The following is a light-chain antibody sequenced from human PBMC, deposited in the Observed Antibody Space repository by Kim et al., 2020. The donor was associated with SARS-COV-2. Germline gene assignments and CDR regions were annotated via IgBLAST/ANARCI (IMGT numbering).Light chain of an antibody. V-gene: IGLV1-44*01. CDR3: AAWDDSLSGRV. CDR2: TDN. J-gene: IGLJ3*02. CDR1: RSNIGSNT. Sequence: ELTQPPSASGTPGQRVTISCSGSRSNIGSNTVNWYQHLPGTAPKVLMYTDNERPSGVPDRFSGSKSGTSASLVISALQSEDEADYYCAAWDDSLSGRVFGGGTQRTVL.